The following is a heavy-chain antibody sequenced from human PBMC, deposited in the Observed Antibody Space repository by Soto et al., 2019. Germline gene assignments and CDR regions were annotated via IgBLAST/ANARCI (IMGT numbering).Heavy chain of an antibody. D-gene: IGHD6-13*01. CDR3: ARGGGSSWLYYYYNGMDV. V-gene: IGHV4-4*02. CDR1: GGSISSSNW. CDR2: IYHSGST. Sequence: SETLSLTCAVSGGSISSSNWWSWVRQPPGKGLEWIGEIYHSGSTNYNPSLKSRVTISVDKSKNQFSLKLSSVTAADTAVYYCARGGGSSWLYYYYNGMDVWAQGTTVTVS. J-gene: IGHJ6*02.